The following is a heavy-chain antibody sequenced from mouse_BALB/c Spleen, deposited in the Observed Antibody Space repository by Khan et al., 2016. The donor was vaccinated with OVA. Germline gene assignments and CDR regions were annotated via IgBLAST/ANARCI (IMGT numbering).Heavy chain of an antibody. CDR3: TRSGFANPFAY. D-gene: IGHD3-2*02. Sequence: QMQLKESGAELVKPGASVKLSCKASGYIFSSYYIYWVKQRPGLGLEWIGGINPNNGGPNFNEKLKTKATLTVDKSSSTAYMQLNSLTSEDSAVYYCTRSGFANPFAYWGQGTLVTVSA. J-gene: IGHJ3*01. CDR1: GYIFSSYY. CDR2: INPNNGGP. V-gene: IGHV1S81*02.